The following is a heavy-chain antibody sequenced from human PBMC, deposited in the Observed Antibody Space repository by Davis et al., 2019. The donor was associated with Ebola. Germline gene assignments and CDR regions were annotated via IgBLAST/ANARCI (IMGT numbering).Heavy chain of an antibody. CDR3: AKRDGSAEDY. Sequence: GESLKISCAASEFTFSGYAMSWVRQAPGKGLEWVSAVSGSGGSTYYADSVKGRFTISRDNSKNTLYLQMNSLRAEDTAVYYCAKRDGSAEDYWGQGTLVTVSS. J-gene: IGHJ4*02. V-gene: IGHV3-23*01. CDR2: VSGSGGST. D-gene: IGHD1-26*01. CDR1: EFTFSGYA.